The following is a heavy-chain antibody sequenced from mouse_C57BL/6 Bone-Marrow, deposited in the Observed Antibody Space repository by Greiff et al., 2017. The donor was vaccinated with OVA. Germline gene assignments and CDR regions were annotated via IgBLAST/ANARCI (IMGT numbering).Heavy chain of an antibody. CDR3: ARDLLRPWGFDY. CDR2: IYPGDGDT. Sequence: VQLQQSGAELVKPGASVKISCKASGYAFSSYWMNWVKQRPGKGLEWIGQIYPGDGDTNYNGKFKGKATLTADKSSSTAYMQLSSLTSEDSALYFCARDLLRPWGFDYWGQGTTLTVSS. J-gene: IGHJ2*01. V-gene: IGHV1-80*01. D-gene: IGHD1-1*01. CDR1: GYAFSSYW.